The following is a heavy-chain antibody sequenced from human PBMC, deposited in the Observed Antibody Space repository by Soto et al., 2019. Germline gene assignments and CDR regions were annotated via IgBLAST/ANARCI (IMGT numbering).Heavy chain of an antibody. CDR2: INPNSGGT. CDR1: GYAFTVDH. D-gene: IGHD6-6*01. Sequence: VPVKGYWKAVGYAFTVDHVHWVRKAPGQGLEWMGWINPNSGGTNYAQKFQGWVTMTRDTSISTAYMELSRLRSDDTAVYYCARGAIYSSSPFDFSGQGTLVTVSS. J-gene: IGHJ4*02. CDR3: ARGAIYSSSPFDF. V-gene: IGHV1-2*04.